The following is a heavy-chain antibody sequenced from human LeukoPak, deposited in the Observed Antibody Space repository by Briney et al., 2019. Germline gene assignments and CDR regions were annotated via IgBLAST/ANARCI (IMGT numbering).Heavy chain of an antibody. CDR1: GYTFTGYF. Sequence: GASVKVSCKASGYTFTGYFMHWVRQAPGQGLEWMGWINPNSGGTNYAQKFQGRVTMTRDTSISTAYMELSRLTSYDTAVYYCAREWYYYDSSGYYLDYWGQGTLVTVSS. CDR2: INPNSGGT. D-gene: IGHD3-22*01. V-gene: IGHV1-2*02. CDR3: AREWYYYDSSGYYLDY. J-gene: IGHJ4*02.